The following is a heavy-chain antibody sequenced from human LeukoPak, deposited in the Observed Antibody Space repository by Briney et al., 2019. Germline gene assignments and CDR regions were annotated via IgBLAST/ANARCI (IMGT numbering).Heavy chain of an antibody. CDR1: GYTFTSYG. CDR2: ITAYNNNT. J-gene: IGHJ4*02. V-gene: IGHV1-18*01. Sequence: AAVTVSCKASGYTFTSYGISWVRQPPAQGLEWMGWITAYNNNTNYAHKLQGRVSMTTDTYKSTAYMEVRSLRYGDTAVYSGAKEGPLNVTTLFDYWGQGTLVTVSS. CDR3: AKEGPLNVTTLFDY. D-gene: IGHD4-17*01.